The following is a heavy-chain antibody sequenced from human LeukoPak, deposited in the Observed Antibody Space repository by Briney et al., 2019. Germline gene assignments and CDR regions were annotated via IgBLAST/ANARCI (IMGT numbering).Heavy chain of an antibody. D-gene: IGHD2-2*01. CDR3: AREDIVVVPAANGAFDI. CDR1: GGSISSYY. V-gene: IGHV4-59*01. J-gene: IGHJ3*02. Sequence: SETLSLTCTVSGGSISSYYWSWIRQPPGKGLEWIGYIYYSGSTNYNPSLKSRVTISVDTSKNQFPLKLSSVTAADTAVYYCAREDIVVVPAANGAFDIWGQGTMVTVSS. CDR2: IYYSGST.